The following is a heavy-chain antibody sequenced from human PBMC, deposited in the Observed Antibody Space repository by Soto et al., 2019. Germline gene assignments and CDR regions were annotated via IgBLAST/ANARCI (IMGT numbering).Heavy chain of an antibody. Sequence: QALSLTCAISGGSVSSNSAAWNWIRQSASSGLEWLGRTYYRSKWYNDYAVSVKSRITITPDTSKNQFSLQLNSVTPEDTAVYYCAREYSSLRNYGMDVWGQGTTVTVSS. J-gene: IGHJ6*02. D-gene: IGHD6-6*01. CDR1: GGSVSSNSAA. V-gene: IGHV6-1*01. CDR2: TYYRSKWYN. CDR3: AREYSSLRNYGMDV.